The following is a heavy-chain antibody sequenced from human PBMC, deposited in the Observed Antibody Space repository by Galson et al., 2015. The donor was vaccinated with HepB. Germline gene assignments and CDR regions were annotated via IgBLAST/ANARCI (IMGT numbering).Heavy chain of an antibody. CDR3: ARHLGFCSSTSCYSWFDP. CDR2: IYYRGVT. CDR1: GGSITSYY. Sequence: SETLSLTCTVSGGSITSYYWSWIRQPPGKGLEWIGYIYYRGVTNYNPSLKSRVTISVDTSKNQFSLKLSSVTAADTAVYYCARHLGFCSSTSCYSWFDPWGQGTLVTVSS. J-gene: IGHJ5*02. D-gene: IGHD2-2*01. V-gene: IGHV4-59*08.